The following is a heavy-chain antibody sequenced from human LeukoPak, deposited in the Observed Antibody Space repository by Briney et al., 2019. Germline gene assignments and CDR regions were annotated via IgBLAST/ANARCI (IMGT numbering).Heavy chain of an antibody. CDR1: GFTFRSHA. D-gene: IGHD3-3*01. CDR2: IYSGGST. CDR3: AREYYDFSYYYYYGMDV. V-gene: IGHV3-53*01. Sequence: GGSLRLSCVGSGFTFRSHAMSWVRQAPGKGLEWVSVIYSGGSTYYADSVKGRFTISRDNSKNTLYLQMNSLRAEDTAVYYCAREYYDFSYYYYYGMDVWGQGTTVTVSS. J-gene: IGHJ6*02.